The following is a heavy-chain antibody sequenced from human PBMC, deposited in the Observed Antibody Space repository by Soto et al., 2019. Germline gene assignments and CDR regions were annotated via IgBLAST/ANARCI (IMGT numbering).Heavy chain of an antibody. V-gene: IGHV3-30*18. CDR3: AKVKPGIQQWLVYFDY. J-gene: IGHJ4*02. D-gene: IGHD6-19*01. CDR2: ISYDGSIK. CDR1: GFTFSDYG. Sequence: GGSLRLSCAASGFTFSDYGMHWVRQAPGKGLEWVAIISYDGSIKYYGDSVKGRFTISRDNAKKSLYLQMNSLRAGDTAVYYCAKVKPGIQQWLVYFDYWGQGTLVTVSS.